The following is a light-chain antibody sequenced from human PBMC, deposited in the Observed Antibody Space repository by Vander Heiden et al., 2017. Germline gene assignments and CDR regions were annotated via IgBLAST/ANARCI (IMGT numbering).Light chain of an antibody. CDR1: SGVVTSGHY. CDR3: WRYYTGVGV. J-gene: IGLJ2*01. Sequence: QAVVTQEPSLTVSPGGTVTLTCGSSSGVVTSGHYPYWFQQKPGQAPRTRIYDTSNQHSWTPARFSGSLLGGKAALTLSGAQPEDEADYYGWRYYTGVGVFGGGTKLTVL. CDR2: DTS. V-gene: IGLV7-46*01.